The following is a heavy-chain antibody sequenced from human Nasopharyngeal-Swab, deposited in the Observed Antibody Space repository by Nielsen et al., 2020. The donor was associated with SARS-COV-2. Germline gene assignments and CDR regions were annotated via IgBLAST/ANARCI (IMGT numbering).Heavy chain of an antibody. J-gene: IGHJ6*02. Sequence: ASVKVSCKASGYTFTGYYMHWVRQAPGQGLEWMGIINPSGGSTSYAQKFQGRVTMTRDTSTSTVYMELSSLRSEDTAVYYCARVSELSRSYYYYGMDVWGQGTTVTVSS. CDR1: GYTFTGYY. CDR2: INPSGGST. D-gene: IGHD1-26*01. V-gene: IGHV1-46*01. CDR3: ARVSELSRSYYYYGMDV.